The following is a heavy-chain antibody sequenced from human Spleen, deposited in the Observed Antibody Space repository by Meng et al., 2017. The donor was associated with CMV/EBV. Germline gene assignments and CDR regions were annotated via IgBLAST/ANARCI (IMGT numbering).Heavy chain of an antibody. Sequence: SVKVSCKASGYTFIGYYVHWVRQAPGLGLEWMGWVNPKSGDTNYAQNFQGRVPITRDTSITSTYMELSSLRFYDTAVYYCAREQAGDYGSGHAAVDIWGQGTMVTVSS. CDR1: GYTFIGYY. V-gene: IGHV1-2*02. CDR3: AREQAGDYGSGHAAVDI. CDR2: VNPKSGDT. D-gene: IGHD3-10*01. J-gene: IGHJ3*02.